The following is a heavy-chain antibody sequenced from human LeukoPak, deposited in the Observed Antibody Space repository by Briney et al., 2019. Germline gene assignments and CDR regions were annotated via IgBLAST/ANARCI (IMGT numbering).Heavy chain of an antibody. Sequence: SETLSLTCTVSGGSISSGSYYWSWIRQPAGKGLEWIGRIYTSGSTNYNPSLKSRVTMSVDTSKNQFSLKLSSVTAADTAVYYCARDRGSGSYSYYYYMDVWGKGTTVTVSS. J-gene: IGHJ6*03. D-gene: IGHD3-10*01. CDR2: IYTSGST. CDR3: ARDRGSGSYSYYYYMDV. CDR1: GGSISSGSYY. V-gene: IGHV4-61*02.